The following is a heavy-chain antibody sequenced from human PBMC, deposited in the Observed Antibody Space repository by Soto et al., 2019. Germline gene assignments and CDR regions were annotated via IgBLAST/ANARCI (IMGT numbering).Heavy chain of an antibody. CDR3: ARDSFGVVRGVILDVXY. J-gene: IGHJ4*02. D-gene: IGHD3-10*01. V-gene: IGHV1-46*01. CDR2: INPSGGST. Sequence: ASVKVSCKASGYTFTSYCVHWVRQAPGQGLEWMGIINPSGGSTSYAQKFQGRVTMTRDTSTSTVYMELSSLRSEDTAVYYCARDSFGVVRGVILDVXYWGQGTLVTVSS. CDR1: GYTFTSYC.